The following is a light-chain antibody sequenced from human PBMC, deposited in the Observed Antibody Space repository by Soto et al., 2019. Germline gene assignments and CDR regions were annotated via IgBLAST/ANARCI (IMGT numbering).Light chain of an antibody. CDR1: QGIGSY. J-gene: IGKJ4*01. V-gene: IGKV1-9*01. CDR3: QQLNTYPA. Sequence: DFPLTQSPSFLSASVGDRVTITCQASQGIGSYLGWYQQAPGKAPKLLIYGASTLQSGVPSRFSGSGSGTEFILTIGSLQPEDFSSYYCQQLNTYPAFGGGTKVDI. CDR2: GAS.